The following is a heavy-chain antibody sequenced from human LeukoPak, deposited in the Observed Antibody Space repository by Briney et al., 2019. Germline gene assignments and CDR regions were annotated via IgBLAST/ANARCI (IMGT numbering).Heavy chain of an antibody. CDR3: AAPRYSSSWSPRYYYGMDV. CDR1: GGSFSGYY. V-gene: IGHV4-34*01. Sequence: PSETLSLTCAVYGGSFSGYYWSWIRQPPGKGLEWIGEINHSGSTNYNPSLKSRVTIPVDTSKNQFSLKLSSVTAADTAVYYCAAPRYSSSWSPRYYYGMDVWGQGTTVTVPS. J-gene: IGHJ6*02. D-gene: IGHD6-13*01. CDR2: INHSGST.